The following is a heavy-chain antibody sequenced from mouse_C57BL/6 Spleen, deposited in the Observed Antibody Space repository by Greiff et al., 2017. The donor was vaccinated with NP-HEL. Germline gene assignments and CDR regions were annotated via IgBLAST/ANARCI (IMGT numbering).Heavy chain of an antibody. J-gene: IGHJ2*01. CDR3: GPSTYDGSSLDY. CDR1: GYTFTSYW. D-gene: IGHD1-1*01. V-gene: IGHV1-72*01. Sequence: QVQLQQSGAELVKPGASVKLSCKASGYTFTSYWMHWVKQRPGQGLEWIGRIDPNSGGTKYNEKFKSKATLTVDKPSSTAYMQLSSLTSEDSAVYYGGPSTYDGSSLDYWGQGTTLTVSS. CDR2: IDPNSGGT.